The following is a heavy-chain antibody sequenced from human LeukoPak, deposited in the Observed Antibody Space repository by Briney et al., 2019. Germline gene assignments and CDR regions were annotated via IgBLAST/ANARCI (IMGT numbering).Heavy chain of an antibody. CDR2: INPNNGDT. J-gene: IGHJ3*02. CDR1: GYTFTGYY. D-gene: IGHD2-2*01. Sequence: ASVKVSCKASGYTFTGYYIHWVRQAPGQGLEWMGWINPNNGDTKYAQKFQGRVTMTRDTSIRTAYMDLSRLRSDDTAVYYCARDSVGYCSSTSCYPAAAFDIWGQGTMVTVSS. V-gene: IGHV1-2*02. CDR3: ARDSVGYCSSTSCYPAAAFDI.